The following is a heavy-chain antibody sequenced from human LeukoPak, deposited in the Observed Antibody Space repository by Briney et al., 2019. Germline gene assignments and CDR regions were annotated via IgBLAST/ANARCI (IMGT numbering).Heavy chain of an antibody. V-gene: IGHV4-34*01. J-gene: IGHJ4*02. CDR2: INHSGST. CDR1: GGSFSGYY. CDR3: AKSGDYLWDY. D-gene: IGHD3-16*01. Sequence: SETLSLTCAVYGGSFSGYYWSWIHQPPGKGLEWIGEINHSGSTNYNPSLKSRVTISVDTSKNQFSLNLNSVTAADTAVYYCAKSGDYLWDYWGQGTLVTVSS.